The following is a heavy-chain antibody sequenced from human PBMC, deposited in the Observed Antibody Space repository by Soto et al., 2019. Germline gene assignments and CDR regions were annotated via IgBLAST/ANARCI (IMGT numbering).Heavy chain of an antibody. J-gene: IGHJ6*02. D-gene: IGHD5-18*01. CDR1: GYTFYSHS. V-gene: IGHV1-18*01. CDR3: ARCIQGDYYYGMDV. Sequence: GASVKVSCKASGYTFYSHSISWVRQAPGQGFEWMGRINADYGNTQYAQKFRGRVTMTTDTSTTTVYMELTNLRSDDTAVYYCARCIQGDYYYGMDVWGQGTTVTVSS. CDR2: INADYGNT.